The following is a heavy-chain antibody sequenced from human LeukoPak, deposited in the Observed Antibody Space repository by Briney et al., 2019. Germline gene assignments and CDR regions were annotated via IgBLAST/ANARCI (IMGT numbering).Heavy chain of an antibody. CDR3: ASQVGGTTVH. CDR1: VDSINTYF. V-gene: IGHV4-59*08. CDR2: VYYNGIT. D-gene: IGHD1/OR15-1a*01. J-gene: IGHJ4*02. Sequence: SSETLSLTCTVSVDSINTYFWSWIWQPPERGLEWIWYVYYNGITTYDPSLKSRVSISLDTSKNQFSLRLNSVTAAETAVFYCASQVGGTTVHWGQGTLVTVSS.